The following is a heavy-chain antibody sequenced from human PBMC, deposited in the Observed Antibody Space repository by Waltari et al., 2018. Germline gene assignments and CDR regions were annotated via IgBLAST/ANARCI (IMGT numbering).Heavy chain of an antibody. CDR3: VGGATSRYYYYGMDV. CDR2: ISGSGGST. CDR1: GFTFSSYA. J-gene: IGHJ6*02. Sequence: EVQLVESGGGLIQPGGSLRLSCAASGFTFSSYAMSWVRQAPGKGLEWVSAISGSGGSTYYADSVKGRFTISRDNSKNTLYLQMNSLRAEDTAVYYCVGGATSRYYYYGMDVWGQGTTVTVSS. D-gene: IGHD1-26*01. V-gene: IGHV3-23*04.